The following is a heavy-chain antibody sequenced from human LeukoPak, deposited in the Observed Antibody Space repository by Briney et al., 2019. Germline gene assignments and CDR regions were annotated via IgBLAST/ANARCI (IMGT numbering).Heavy chain of an antibody. CDR3: ARDSGLLPYGMDV. J-gene: IGHJ6*02. V-gene: IGHV3-66*01. D-gene: IGHD1-26*01. CDR2: MYSGGST. Sequence: GGSLRLSCAASGFTVSSNYMSWVRQAPGKGLEWVSVMYSGGSTYYADSVKGRFTISRDNSKNTLYLQMNSLRAEDTAVYYCARDSGLLPYGMDVWGQGTTVTVSS. CDR1: GFTVSSNY.